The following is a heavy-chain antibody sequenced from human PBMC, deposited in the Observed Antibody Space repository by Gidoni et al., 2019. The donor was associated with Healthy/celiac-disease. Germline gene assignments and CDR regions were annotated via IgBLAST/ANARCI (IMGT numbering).Heavy chain of an antibody. CDR3: ARVFEVRRGYSYGPRQRYYFDY. V-gene: IGHV1-18*01. J-gene: IGHJ4*02. CDR2: ISAYNGNT. CDR1: GYTFTIYG. Sequence: QVQLVQSGAEVKQPGASVTVSCTASGYTFTIYGISWVRQAPGQGLEGMGWISAYNGNTNYAQKLQGRVTMTTDTSTSTAYMELRSLRSDDTAVYYCARVFEVRRGYSYGPRQRYYFDYWGQGTLVTVSS. D-gene: IGHD5-18*01.